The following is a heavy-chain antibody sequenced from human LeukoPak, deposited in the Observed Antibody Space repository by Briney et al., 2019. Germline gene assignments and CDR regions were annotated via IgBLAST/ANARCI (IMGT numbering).Heavy chain of an antibody. V-gene: IGHV4-31*03. D-gene: IGHD5-24*01. Sequence: SETLSLTCTVSGGSISSGGYYWSWIRQHPGQGLEWIVYIYYSGSDYYNPSLKSRVTILLDTSKNQFSLKLSSVTAADTAVYYCATYNRDGYNFAFQHWGQGTLVTVSS. CDR3: ATYNRDGYNFAFQH. CDR2: IYYSGSD. J-gene: IGHJ1*01. CDR1: GGSISSGGYY.